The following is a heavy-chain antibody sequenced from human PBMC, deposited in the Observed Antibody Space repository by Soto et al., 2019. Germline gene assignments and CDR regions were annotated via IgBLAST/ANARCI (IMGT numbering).Heavy chain of an antibody. V-gene: IGHV3-23*01. D-gene: IGHD3-10*01. CDR3: AKWTSGYNWFDP. Sequence: WGSLRLSCVASGFTFIRQPISCVRQDPGKGLEWVSAISESGTSTNYADSVKGRFTISRDNSKNTLYLEMNSLGAEDTAIYYCAKWTSGYNWFDPWGQGSLVTVSS. CDR1: GFTFIRQP. J-gene: IGHJ5*02. CDR2: ISESGTST.